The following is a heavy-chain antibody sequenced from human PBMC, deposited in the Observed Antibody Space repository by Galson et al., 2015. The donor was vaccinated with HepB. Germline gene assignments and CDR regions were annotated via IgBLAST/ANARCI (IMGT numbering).Heavy chain of an antibody. CDR2: IRSKAYGGTT. CDR1: GFTFGDYA. D-gene: IGHD3-9*01. CDR3: TRVIKTYYDIIGAFDI. V-gene: IGHV3-49*04. Sequence: SLRLSCAASGFTFGDYAMSWVRQAPGKGLEWVGFIRSKAYGGTTEYAASVKGRFTISRDDSKSIAYLQMNSLKTEDTAVYYCTRVIKTYYDIIGAFDIWGQGTMVTVSS. J-gene: IGHJ3*02.